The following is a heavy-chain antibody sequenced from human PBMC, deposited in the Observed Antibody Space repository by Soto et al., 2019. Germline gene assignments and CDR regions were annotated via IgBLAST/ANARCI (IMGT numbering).Heavy chain of an antibody. V-gene: IGHV4-34*01. CDR3: ARAFWSGYYLVWFDP. CDR2: INHSGSS. Sequence: QVQLQQWGAGLLKPSETLSLTCAVYGGSFSGYYWSWIRQPPGEGLEWSGEINHSGSSNYNPTLMIRVTIAVDTSKNQFSLKLSAVSAPDTAVYYCARAFWSGYYLVWFDPWGQGTLVTVSS. J-gene: IGHJ5*02. CDR1: GGSFSGYY. D-gene: IGHD3-3*01.